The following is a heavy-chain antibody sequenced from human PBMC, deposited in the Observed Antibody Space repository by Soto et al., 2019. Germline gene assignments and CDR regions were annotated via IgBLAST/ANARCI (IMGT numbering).Heavy chain of an antibody. CDR3: AREGAYGDYANAFDI. CDR2: ISSSSSYI. V-gene: IGHV3-21*01. Sequence: EVQLVESGGGLVKPGGSLRLSCAASGFTFSSYSMNWVRQAPGKGLEWVSSISSSSSYIYYADSVKGRFTISRDNAKNSLYLQMNSLRAEDTAVYYCAREGAYGDYANAFDIWGQGTMVTVSS. J-gene: IGHJ3*02. CDR1: GFTFSSYS. D-gene: IGHD4-17*01.